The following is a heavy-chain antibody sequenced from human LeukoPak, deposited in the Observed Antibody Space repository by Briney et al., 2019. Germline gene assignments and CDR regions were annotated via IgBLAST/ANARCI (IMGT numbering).Heavy chain of an antibody. CDR2: IYTSGST. J-gene: IGHJ4*02. Sequence: PSQTLSLTCTVSGGSISSGSYYWSWIRQPAGKGLEWIGRIYTSGSTNYNPSLKSRVTISVDTSKNQFSLKLSSVTAADTAVYYCAGAPYLYYDYVWGSYRLDYWGQGTLVTVSS. V-gene: IGHV4-61*02. D-gene: IGHD3-16*02. CDR3: AGAPYLYYDYVWGSYRLDY. CDR1: GGSISSGSYY.